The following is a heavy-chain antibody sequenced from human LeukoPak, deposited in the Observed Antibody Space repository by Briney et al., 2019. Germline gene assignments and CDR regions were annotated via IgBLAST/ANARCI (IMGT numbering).Heavy chain of an antibody. Sequence: SETLSLTCTVSGGSISSGSYYWSWIRQPAGKGLAWIGRIYTSGSTNYNPSLKSRVTISVDTSKNQFSLKLSSVTAADTAVYYCARHILYYFDYWGQGTLVTVSS. V-gene: IGHV4-61*02. CDR3: ARHILYYFDY. J-gene: IGHJ4*02. CDR1: GGSISSGSYY. CDR2: IYTSGST.